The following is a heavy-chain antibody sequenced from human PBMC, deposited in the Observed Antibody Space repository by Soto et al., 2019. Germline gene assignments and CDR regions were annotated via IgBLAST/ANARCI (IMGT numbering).Heavy chain of an antibody. D-gene: IGHD5-12*01. CDR2: ISSSSTTI. CDR1: GFTFNTYS. V-gene: IGHV3-48*02. J-gene: IGHJ4*02. CDR3: ATADITWLHYFDY. Sequence: GGSLRLSCAASGFTFNTYSMNWVRQAPGKGLEWVSYISSSSTTIYYADSVKGRFTISRDNAKNSLYLQMNSLTDEDTAVYYCATADITWLHYFDYWGRGTLVTVSS.